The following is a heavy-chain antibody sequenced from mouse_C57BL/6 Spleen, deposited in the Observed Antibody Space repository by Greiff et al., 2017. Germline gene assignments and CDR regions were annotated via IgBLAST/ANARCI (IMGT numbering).Heavy chain of an antibody. D-gene: IGHD2-1*01. CDR2: ISDGGSYT. CDR1: GFTFSSYA. CDR3: ARLGIYYGNFYYFDY. J-gene: IGHJ2*01. V-gene: IGHV5-4*03. Sequence: EVMLVESGGGLVKPGGSLKLSCAASGFTFSSYAMSWVRQTPEKRLEWVATISDGGSYTYYPDNVKGRFTISRDNAKNNLYLQMSHLKSEDTAMYYCARLGIYYGNFYYFDYWGQGTTLTVSS.